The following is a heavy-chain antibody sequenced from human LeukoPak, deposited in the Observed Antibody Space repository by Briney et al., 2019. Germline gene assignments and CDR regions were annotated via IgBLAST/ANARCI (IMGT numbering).Heavy chain of an antibody. D-gene: IGHD3-3*01. CDR2: ISYDGSNK. CDR3: ANQNSEWYSYYFDF. J-gene: IGHJ4*02. CDR1: GFTFSSYA. V-gene: IGHV3-30-3*01. Sequence: GGSLRLSCAASGFTFSSYAMHWVRQAPGKGLEWVAVISYDGSNKYYADSVKGRFTISRDNSKNTLYLQMNSLRAEDAAVYYCANQNSEWYSYYFDFWGQGTLVTVSS.